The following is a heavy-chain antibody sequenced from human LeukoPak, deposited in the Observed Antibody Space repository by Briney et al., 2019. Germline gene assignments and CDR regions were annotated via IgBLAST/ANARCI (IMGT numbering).Heavy chain of an antibody. D-gene: IGHD6-19*01. CDR1: GGSISSGGYY. CDR2: IYYSGST. CDR3: ARAPGVASSSFDY. V-gene: IGHV4-31*03. Sequence: SETLSLTCTVSGGSISSGGYYWSWIRQHPGKGLEWIGYIYYSGSTYYNPSLKSRVTISVDTSKNQFSLKLSSVTAADTAVYYCARAPGVASSSFDYWGQGTLVTVSS. J-gene: IGHJ4*02.